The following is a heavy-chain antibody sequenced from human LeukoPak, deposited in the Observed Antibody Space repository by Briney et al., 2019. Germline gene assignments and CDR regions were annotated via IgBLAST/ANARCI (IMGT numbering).Heavy chain of an antibody. CDR3: AKDSSSWTHQGWFDP. CDR2: ISWNSGSI. CDR1: GFTFDDYA. D-gene: IGHD6-13*01. J-gene: IGHJ5*02. V-gene: IGHV3-9*01. Sequence: GESLRLSCAASGFTFDDYAMHWVRQAPGKGLEWVSGISWNSGSIGYADSVKGRFTISRDNAKNSLYLQMNSLRAEDTALYYCAKDSSSWTHQGWFDPWGQGTLVTVSS.